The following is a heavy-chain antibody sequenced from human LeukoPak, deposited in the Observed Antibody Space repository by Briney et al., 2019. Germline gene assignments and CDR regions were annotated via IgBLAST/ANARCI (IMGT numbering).Heavy chain of an antibody. Sequence: GGSLRLSCAAFGFTLSSYAMSWVRQAPGKGLEWVSAISVSGNTYHADSVKGRFTISRDSSKNTLYLQMNRLRAEDAAVYYCAKAPVTTCSGAYCYWGQGTLVTVSS. J-gene: IGHJ4*02. CDR1: GFTLSSYA. D-gene: IGHD2-21*01. CDR3: AKAPVTTCSGAYCY. CDR2: ISVSGNT. V-gene: IGHV3-23*01.